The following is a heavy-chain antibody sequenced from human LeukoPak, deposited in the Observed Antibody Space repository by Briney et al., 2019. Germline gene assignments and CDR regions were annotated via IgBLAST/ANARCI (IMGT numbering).Heavy chain of an antibody. Sequence: PSETLSLTCTVSGGSISSYYWSWIRQPPGKGLEWMGYIYYSGSTNYNPSLKSRVTISVDTSKNQFSLKLSSVTAADTAVYYCARDRGDEAGSPEFDYWGQGTLVTVSS. CDR1: GGSISSYY. CDR3: ARDRGDEAGSPEFDY. J-gene: IGHJ4*02. CDR2: IYYSGST. V-gene: IGHV4-59*01.